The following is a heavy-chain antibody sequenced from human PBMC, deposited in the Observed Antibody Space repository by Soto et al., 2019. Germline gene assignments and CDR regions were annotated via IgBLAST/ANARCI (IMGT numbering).Heavy chain of an antibody. CDR2: ISSSDNII. CDR1: GFTFSDYY. V-gene: IGHV3-11*01. D-gene: IGHD3-22*01. Sequence: GGSLRLSCAASGFTFSDYYMSWIRRAPGKGLEWVSYISSSDNIIYYADSVKGRFTISRDNAKNSLYLQMNSLRAEDTAVYYCARDLGYYDSSGYFDYRGQGSLVTVSS. J-gene: IGHJ4*02. CDR3: ARDLGYYDSSGYFDY.